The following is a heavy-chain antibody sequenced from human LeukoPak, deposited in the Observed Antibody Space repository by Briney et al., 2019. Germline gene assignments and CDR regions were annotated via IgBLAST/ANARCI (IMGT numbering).Heavy chain of an antibody. D-gene: IGHD3-10*01. J-gene: IGHJ5*02. CDR1: GGSFSGYY. CDR2: INHSGST. V-gene: IGHV4-34*01. CDR3: ARKVSGWFDA. Sequence: SETLSLTCAVYGGSFSGYYWSWIRQPPGKGLEWIGEINHSGSTNYNPSLKSRVTISLDTSKNQFSLKLSSVTAADTAVYYCARKVSGWFDAWGQGTLVTVSS.